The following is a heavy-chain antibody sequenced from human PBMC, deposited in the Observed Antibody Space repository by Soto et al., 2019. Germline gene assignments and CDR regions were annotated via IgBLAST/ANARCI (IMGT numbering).Heavy chain of an antibody. V-gene: IGHV1-2*04. Sequence: QVQLVQSGAEVKKPGASVKVSCKASGYTFTGYYMHWVRQAPGQGLEWMGWINPNSGGTNYAQKFQGWGTMTRDTSISTAYMELSRLRSDDTAVYYCARASFLISSGWLYYFDYWGQGTLVTVSS. CDR2: INPNSGGT. CDR1: GYTFTGYY. J-gene: IGHJ4*02. D-gene: IGHD6-19*01. CDR3: ARASFLISSGWLYYFDY.